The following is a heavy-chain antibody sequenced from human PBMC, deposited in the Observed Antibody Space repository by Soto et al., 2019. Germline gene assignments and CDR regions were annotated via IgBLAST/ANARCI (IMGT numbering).Heavy chain of an antibody. J-gene: IGHJ6*02. CDR2: IYYSGSS. D-gene: IGHD3-10*01. Sequence: QVQLQESGPGLVKPSQTLSLTCTVSGDSISRNGYFWTWIRQHPGKGLEWIGYIYYSGSSYYNPSLKSRVIISGDKSKTQFSLNLTAVTAADTAVYYCARGTMLRGPGYYYAMDVWGQGTTVTVSS. CDR1: GDSISRNGYF. V-gene: IGHV4-31*03. CDR3: ARGTMLRGPGYYYAMDV.